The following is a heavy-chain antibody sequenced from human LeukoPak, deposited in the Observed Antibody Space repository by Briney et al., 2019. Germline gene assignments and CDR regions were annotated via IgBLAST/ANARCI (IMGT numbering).Heavy chain of an antibody. D-gene: IGHD6-13*01. CDR3: ASPLNGIAAALGY. J-gene: IGHJ4*02. CDR2: IYHSGST. V-gene: IGHV4-30-2*01. Sequence: SQTLSLTCTVSGGSISSGGYYWSWLRQPPGKGLEWIGYIYHSGSTYYNPSLKSRVTISVDRSKNQFSLKLSSVTAADTAVYYCASPLNGIAAALGYWGQGTLVTVSS. CDR1: GGSISSGGYY.